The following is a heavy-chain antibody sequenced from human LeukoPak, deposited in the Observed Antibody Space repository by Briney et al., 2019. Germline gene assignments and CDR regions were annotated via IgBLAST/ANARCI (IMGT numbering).Heavy chain of an antibody. CDR2: ISAYNGDT. CDR1: GYTFTTYG. J-gene: IGHJ3*02. Sequence: ASVKVSCKASGYTFTTYGITWVRQAPGQGLEWMGWISAYNGDTNYAQKLQGRVTMTTDTSTSTAYMELRSLRSDDTAVYYCARDRWGAWAWGHDAFDIWGQGTMVTVSS. CDR3: ARDRWGAWAWGHDAFDI. V-gene: IGHV1-18*01. D-gene: IGHD3-16*01.